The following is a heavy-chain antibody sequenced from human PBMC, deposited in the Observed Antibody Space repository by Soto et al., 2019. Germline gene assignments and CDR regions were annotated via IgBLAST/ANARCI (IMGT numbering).Heavy chain of an antibody. V-gene: IGHV3-21*02. J-gene: IGHJ4*02. CDR3: AKDAFDAISIFAV. CDR1: GFTFSSYS. Sequence: EVQLVESGGGLVKPGESLKLSCAVSGFTFSSYSMNWVRQAPGKGLEWVSSISSESTYKHYADTVKGRFTISRDNAKNSLYLQMSGLRAEDTAIYYCAKDAFDAISIFAVWGQGTLVSVSS. D-gene: IGHD3-3*01. CDR2: ISSESTYK.